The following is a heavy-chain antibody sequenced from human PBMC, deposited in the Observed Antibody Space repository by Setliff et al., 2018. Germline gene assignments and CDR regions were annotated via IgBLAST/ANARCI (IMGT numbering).Heavy chain of an antibody. CDR3: ARDVRDDGTCETCLFDY. CDR2: IDSSGGYE. J-gene: IGHJ4*02. Sequence: QPGGSLRLSCAASGITLKHDWMNWVRQAPGKGLEWVSNIDSSGGYEHYADSVRGRFTTSRDNSKKILYLQMNSLRVEDTAIYYCARDVRDDGTCETCLFDYWGQGTLVTVSS. V-gene: IGHV3-53*01. CDR1: GITLKHDW. D-gene: IGHD1-1*01.